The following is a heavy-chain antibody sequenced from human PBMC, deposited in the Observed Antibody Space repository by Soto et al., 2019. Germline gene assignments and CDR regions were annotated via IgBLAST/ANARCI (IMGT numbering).Heavy chain of an antibody. D-gene: IGHD2-2*01. J-gene: IGHJ5*02. Sequence: ASVKRSCTVSGYTLTELSMHWVRQAPGKGLEWMGGFDPEDGETIYAQKFQGRVTMTEDTSTDTAYMELSSLRSEDTAVYYCVTGDCSRTSCEKSQGNWFDLWGQGNLVT. CDR1: GYTLTELS. CDR3: VTGDCSRTSCEKSQGNWFDL. V-gene: IGHV1-24*01. CDR2: FDPEDGET.